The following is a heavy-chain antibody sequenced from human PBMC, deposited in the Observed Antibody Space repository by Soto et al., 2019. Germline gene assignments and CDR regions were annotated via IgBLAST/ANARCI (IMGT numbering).Heavy chain of an antibody. D-gene: IGHD4-17*01. Sequence: SVKVSCKASGGTFSSYAISWVRQAPGQGLEWMGGIIPIFGTANYAQKFQGRVTITADESTSTAYMELSSLRSEDTAVYYCAREGFTVTTLSKGNYYYYGMDVWGQGTTVTVS. V-gene: IGHV1-69*13. CDR3: AREGFTVTTLSKGNYYYYGMDV. CDR2: IIPIFGTA. J-gene: IGHJ6*02. CDR1: GGTFSSYA.